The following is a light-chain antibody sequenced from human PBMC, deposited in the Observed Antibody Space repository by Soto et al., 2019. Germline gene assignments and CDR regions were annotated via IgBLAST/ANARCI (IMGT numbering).Light chain of an antibody. J-gene: IGLJ1*01. CDR1: TSDVGAYNY. CDR3: SSYAGDNKGV. Sequence: QSALTQPPSASGSPGQSVTISCTGTTSDVGAYNYVSWYQQHPGKAPKLVIYEVSRRPSGVPDRFSGSKSGNTDSLTVSGLQAEDEADYYCSSYAGDNKGVFGTG. V-gene: IGLV2-8*01. CDR2: EVS.